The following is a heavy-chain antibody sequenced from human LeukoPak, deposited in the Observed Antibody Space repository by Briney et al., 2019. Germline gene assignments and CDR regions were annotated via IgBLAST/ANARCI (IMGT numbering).Heavy chain of an antibody. CDR3: ARGAPPSAFDY. Sequence: ASVTVSCTASGGTFSSYAISWVRQAPGQGLEWMGGIIPIFGTANYAQKFQGRVTITADESTSTAYMELSSLRSEDTAVYYCARGAPPSAFDYWGQGTLVTVSS. CDR1: GGTFSSYA. V-gene: IGHV1-69*13. J-gene: IGHJ4*02. D-gene: IGHD3-16*01. CDR2: IIPIFGTA.